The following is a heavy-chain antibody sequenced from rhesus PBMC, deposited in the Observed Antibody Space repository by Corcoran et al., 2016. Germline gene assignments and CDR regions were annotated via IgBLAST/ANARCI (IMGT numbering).Heavy chain of an antibody. D-gene: IGHD1-14*01. Sequence: QVQLQESGPGLVKPSETLSLTCAVSGGSISDSYYWSWIRQPPGKGLEWIGYIYGSGGSTDYNPSRKSRVTSSTDTSKNQFSRKLSAGTAADTAVYYWARARGGNDLVYWGQGVLVTVSS. CDR1: GGSISDSYY. CDR2: IYGSGGST. CDR3: ARARGGNDLVY. J-gene: IGHJ4*01. V-gene: IGHV4-106*01.